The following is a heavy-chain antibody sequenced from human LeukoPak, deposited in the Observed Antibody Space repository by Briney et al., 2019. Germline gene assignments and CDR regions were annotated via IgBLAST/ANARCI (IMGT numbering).Heavy chain of an antibody. Sequence: PGGSLRLSCAASGFTLDDYAMHWVRQAPGKGLEWVSLISGDGGSTYYADSVKGRFTISRDNSKNSLYLQMNSLRTEDTALYYCAKDTHSDGYGGVADYWGQGTLVTVSS. CDR1: GFTLDDYA. D-gene: IGHD5-24*01. CDR3: AKDTHSDGYGGVADY. V-gene: IGHV3-43*02. CDR2: ISGDGGST. J-gene: IGHJ4*02.